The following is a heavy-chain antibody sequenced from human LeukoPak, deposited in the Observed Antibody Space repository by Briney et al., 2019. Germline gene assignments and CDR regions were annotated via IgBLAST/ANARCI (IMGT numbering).Heavy chain of an antibody. CDR2: IYYSGST. J-gene: IGHJ4*02. Sequence: PSETLSLTCTVSGGSISSGGYYWSWIRQHPGKGLEWIGYIYYSGSTYYNPSLKSRVTISVDTSKNQFSLKLSSVTAADTAVYYCAKDRGRYYDSNGYYWGYYFDSWGQGILVTVST. CDR1: GGSISSGGYY. V-gene: IGHV4-31*03. D-gene: IGHD3-22*01. CDR3: AKDRGRYYDSNGYYWGYYFDS.